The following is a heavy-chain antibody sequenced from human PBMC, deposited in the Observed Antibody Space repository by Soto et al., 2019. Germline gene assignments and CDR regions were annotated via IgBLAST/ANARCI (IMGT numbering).Heavy chain of an antibody. V-gene: IGHV1-69*01. CDR2: IIPIFGTA. J-gene: IGHJ4*02. Sequence: QVQLVQSGAEVKKPGSSVKVSCKASGGTFSSYAISWVRQAPGQGLEWMGGIIPIFGTANYAQKFQGRVTITEDESTSTAYMELSSLRSEDTAVYYCAREAYCGGDCYSEYFDYWGQGTLVTVSS. CDR1: GGTFSSYA. D-gene: IGHD2-21*02. CDR3: AREAYCGGDCYSEYFDY.